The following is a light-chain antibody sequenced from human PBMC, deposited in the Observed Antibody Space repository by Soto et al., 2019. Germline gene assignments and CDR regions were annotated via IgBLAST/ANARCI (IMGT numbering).Light chain of an antibody. CDR2: GAS. CDR3: QQYGISPSWT. J-gene: IGKJ1*01. CDR1: QSVSSSN. Sequence: EIVLTQSPGTLSLSPWDRATLYCRASQSVSSSNLAWYQQKRGQSRRLLIYGASRRATGIPDRFGGSGSGTDFTLTISRLEPEAFAVYYGQQYGISPSWTFGQGTKVDI. V-gene: IGKV3-20*01.